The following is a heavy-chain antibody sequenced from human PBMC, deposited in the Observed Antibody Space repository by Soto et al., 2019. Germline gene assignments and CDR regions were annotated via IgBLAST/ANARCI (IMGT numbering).Heavy chain of an antibody. CDR3: ARRDYSYNWFDP. J-gene: IGHJ5*02. D-gene: IGHD2-15*01. CDR1: GGTFSCDG. V-gene: IGHV1-69*13. CDR2: IIPMFGSA. Sequence: ASVKVSCKASGGTFSCDGIPWVRQAPGQGLEWMGGIIPMFGSASYAQNFQGRVTITADESMSTVYMEMRSLRSEDTAVYYCARRDYSYNWFDPWGQGTLVTVSS.